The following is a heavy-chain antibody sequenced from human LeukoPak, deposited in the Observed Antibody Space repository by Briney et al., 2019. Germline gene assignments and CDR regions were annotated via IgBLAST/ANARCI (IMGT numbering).Heavy chain of an antibody. CDR3: ARGQLDYYGSGSYPDWFDP. V-gene: IGHV4-59*01. CDR1: GGSISRYY. Sequence: PSETLSLTCTVSGGSISRYYSRWIRQPPGKGLEGFVYIYYSGSTNYNPSLKSRVTILVGTSKNHFSLKLSSVPAADAAVYSGARGQLDYYGSGSYPDWFDPWGQGTLVTVSS. D-gene: IGHD3-10*01. J-gene: IGHJ5*02. CDR2: IYYSGST.